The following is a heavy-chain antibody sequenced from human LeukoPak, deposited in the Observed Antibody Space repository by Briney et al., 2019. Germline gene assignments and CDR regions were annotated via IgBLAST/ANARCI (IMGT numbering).Heavy chain of an antibody. V-gene: IGHV1-69*01. CDR2: IIPIFGTA. CDR1: GGTFSSYA. D-gene: IGHD6-13*01. J-gene: IGHJ6*02. Sequence: GSSVKVSCKASGGTFSSYAISWVRQAPGQGLEWMGGIIPIFGTANYAQKFQGRVTITADESTSTAYMELSSLRSEDTAVYYCARERRRIAAQLTYYYYGMDVWGQGTTVTVSS. CDR3: ARERRRIAAQLTYYYYGMDV.